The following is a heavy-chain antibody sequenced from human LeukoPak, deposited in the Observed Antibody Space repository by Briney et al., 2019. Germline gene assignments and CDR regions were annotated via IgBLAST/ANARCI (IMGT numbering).Heavy chain of an antibody. CDR1: GFTFDDYG. CDR3: ARGIVVVPAAISDAFDI. J-gene: IGHJ3*02. CDR2: INWNGGST. Sequence: PGGSLRLSCAASGFTFDDYGMSWVRQAPGKGLEWVSGINWNGGSTGYADSVEGRFTISRDNAKNSLNLQMNSLRAEDTALYHCARGIVVVPAAISDAFDIWGQGTMVTVSS. D-gene: IGHD2-2*01. V-gene: IGHV3-20*01.